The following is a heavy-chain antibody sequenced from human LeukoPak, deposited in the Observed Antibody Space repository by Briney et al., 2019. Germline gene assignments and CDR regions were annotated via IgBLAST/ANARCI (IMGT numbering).Heavy chain of an antibody. CDR1: GFTFSTYS. CDR2: ITSSSSTI. CDR3: ARVDWMIGAFDI. V-gene: IGHV3-48*02. D-gene: IGHD3-22*01. Sequence: QPGGSLRLSCAASGFTFSTYSMNWVHQAPGKGLEWVSYITSSSSTIYYADSVRGRFTISRDNAKNSLCLQMNSLRDEDTAVYYCARVDWMIGAFDIWGQGTMVTVSS. J-gene: IGHJ3*02.